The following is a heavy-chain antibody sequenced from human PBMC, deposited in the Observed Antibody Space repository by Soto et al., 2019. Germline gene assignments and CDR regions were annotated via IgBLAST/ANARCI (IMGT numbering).Heavy chain of an antibody. CDR3: ARGSDNERTFGFDH. V-gene: IGHV4-59*01. D-gene: IGHD3-10*01. CDR2: IYSSGYT. J-gene: IGHJ4*02. Sequence: PXGTLSLTCTVSGGSINNFYWNWIRHSPGKGLEWIGYIYSSGYTNYNPSLNTRVTMSVDTSKNQFSLKLNSVTAADTAIYYCARGSDNERTFGFDHWGQGTLVTVSS. CDR1: GGSINNFY.